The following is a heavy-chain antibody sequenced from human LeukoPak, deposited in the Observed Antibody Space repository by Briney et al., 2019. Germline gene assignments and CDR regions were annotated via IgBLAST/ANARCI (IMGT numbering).Heavy chain of an antibody. J-gene: IGHJ6*02. V-gene: IGHV1-8*01. D-gene: IGHD2-2*01. CDR1: GYTFTSYD. CDR3: ARGWVVDYYYYYGMDV. Sequence: ASVKVSCKASGYTFTSYDINWVRQATGQGLEWMGWMNPNSGNTGYAQKFQGRVTMTRNTSISTAYMKLSSLRSEDTAVYHCARGWVVDYYYYYGMDVWGQGTTVTVSS. CDR2: MNPNSGNT.